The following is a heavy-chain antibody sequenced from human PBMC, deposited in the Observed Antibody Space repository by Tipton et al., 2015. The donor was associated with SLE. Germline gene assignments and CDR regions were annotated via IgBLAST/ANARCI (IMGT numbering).Heavy chain of an antibody. D-gene: IGHD6-25*01. Sequence: SLRLSCADSGFTFSSYPMHWVRQAPGQGLEWVANINQDGSEIFYVDSVKGRFTIFRDNAKYTVYLQMNSLRAEDTALYYCARRAGAARLFDIWGQGTMVTVSS. CDR1: GFTFSSYP. CDR3: ARRAGAARLFDI. V-gene: IGHV3-7*01. J-gene: IGHJ3*02. CDR2: INQDGSEI.